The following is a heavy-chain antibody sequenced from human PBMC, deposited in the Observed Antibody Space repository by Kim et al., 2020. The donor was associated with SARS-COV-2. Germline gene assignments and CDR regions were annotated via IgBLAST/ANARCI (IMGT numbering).Heavy chain of an antibody. D-gene: IGHD1-7*01. CDR2: TYYRSKWYN. CDR1: GDSVSTNRFA. CDR3: AGGGDWNYGYYFGY. Sequence: SQTLSLTCVISGDSVSTNRFAFLFLLHSPSRGLEWLGRTYYRSKWYNHYAGSVKSRITINPDTSKNQFSLHLNSVTPEDTAVYYCAGGGDWNYGYYFGYWGPGTLVTVSS. V-gene: IGHV6-1*01. J-gene: IGHJ4*02.